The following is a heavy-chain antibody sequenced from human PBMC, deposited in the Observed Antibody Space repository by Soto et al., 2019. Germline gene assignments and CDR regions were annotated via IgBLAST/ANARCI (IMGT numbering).Heavy chain of an antibody. CDR3: AKATATGGGAFDI. D-gene: IGHD2-8*02. Sequence: RRLSCAASGFTCRSYDMSWVRQAPGKGLEWVSTILVGGSTHYPDSVKGRFTISRDNSKNTVFLQMNSLTAGDTAVYYCAKATATGGGAFDICGQRTMVTVSS. V-gene: IGHV3-23*01. J-gene: IGHJ3*02. CDR1: GFTCRSYD. CDR2: ILVGGST.